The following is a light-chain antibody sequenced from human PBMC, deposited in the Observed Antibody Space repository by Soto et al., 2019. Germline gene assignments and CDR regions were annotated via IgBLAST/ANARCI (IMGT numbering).Light chain of an antibody. CDR2: GAS. V-gene: IGKV3-20*01. CDR1: QSVSNSF. CDR3: QQYDSSPWT. J-gene: IGKJ1*01. Sequence: EIVLTQSPGTLSLSPGERATLSCRASQSVSNSFLAWYQRIPGQFPRLLIYGASRRATGIPDRFSGSGSGTDFTLTISSLEPEDFGMYYCQQYDSSPWTFGQGTKVEIK.